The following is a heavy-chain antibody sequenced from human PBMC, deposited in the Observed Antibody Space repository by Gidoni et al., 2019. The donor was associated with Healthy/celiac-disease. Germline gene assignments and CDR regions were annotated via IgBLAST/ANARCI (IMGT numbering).Heavy chain of an antibody. D-gene: IGHD1-26*01. V-gene: IGHV3-48*02. J-gene: IGHJ4*02. CDR2: MSSSSSTI. CDR1: GFTFSSYS. Sequence: EQLGESGGGLVQPGGSLSLSCAASGFTFSSYSMNWVRQAPGKGLEWVSDMSSSSSTIYCAGSVKGRFTICRDNAKNSLYLQMSSLREEDTAVYYCAGIGSGSYQLGLGWGQGTLVTVSS. CDR3: AGIGSGSYQLGLG.